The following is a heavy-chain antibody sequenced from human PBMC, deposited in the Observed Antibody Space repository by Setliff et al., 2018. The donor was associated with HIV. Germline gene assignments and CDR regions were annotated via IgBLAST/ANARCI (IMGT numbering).Heavy chain of an antibody. CDR3: ARSKTFYDFWGGYYTHGAFKI. V-gene: IGHV4-31*03. CDR1: GGSISSGGYY. CDR2: IYYSGNT. D-gene: IGHD3-3*01. J-gene: IGHJ3*02. Sequence: LSLTCTVSGGSISSGGYYWNWIRQHPGKGLEWIGYIYYSGNTYYNPSLKSRITISLDTSKNQFSLKLSSVTAADTAVYYCARSKTFYDFWGGYYTHGAFKIWGLGTMVTVS.